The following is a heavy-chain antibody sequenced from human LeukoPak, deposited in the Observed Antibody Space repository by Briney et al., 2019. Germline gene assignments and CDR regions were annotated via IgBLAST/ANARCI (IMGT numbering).Heavy chain of an antibody. CDR1: GFTFSNYE. CDR3: TRDRITVTGPYSWFDP. Sequence: GGSLRLSCVGSGFTFSNYEMNWVRQAPGKGLEWVSYIDRSSTTIDYADSVKGQFTISRDNARNSLYLQMNSLTAEDTAIYYCTRDRITVTGPYSWFDPWGQGTLVTVSS. D-gene: IGHD6-19*01. V-gene: IGHV3-48*03. CDR2: IDRSSTTI. J-gene: IGHJ5*02.